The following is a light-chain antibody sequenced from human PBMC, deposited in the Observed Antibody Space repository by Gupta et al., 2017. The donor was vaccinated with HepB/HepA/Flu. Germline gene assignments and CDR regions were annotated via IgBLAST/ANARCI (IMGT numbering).Light chain of an antibody. CDR2: AAS. CDR3: QKYNSAPWT. CDR1: QGISNY. V-gene: IGKV1-27*01. J-gene: IGKJ1*01. Sequence: DIQTTPPPSSLSASVGDRVTITCRASQGISNYLAWYQQKPGKVPKLLIYAASTLQSGVPSRFSGSGSGTDFTLTISSLQPEDVATYYCQKYNSAPWTFGQGTKVEIK.